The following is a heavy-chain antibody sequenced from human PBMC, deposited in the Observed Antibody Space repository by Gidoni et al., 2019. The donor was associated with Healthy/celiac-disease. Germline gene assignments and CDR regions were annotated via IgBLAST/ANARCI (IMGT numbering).Heavy chain of an antibody. CDR3: ARAGGVVPAAKSELGWFDP. CDR2: ISSSCSYI. Sequence: EVQLVESGGGLVKPGGSLRLSCAASGSTLRSYSMSWVRQAPGKGLAWVSSISSSCSYIYYADSVKGRFTISRDNAKNSLYLQMNSLRAEDTAVYYCARAGGVVPAAKSELGWFDPWGQGTLVTVSS. V-gene: IGHV3-21*01. J-gene: IGHJ5*02. D-gene: IGHD2-2*01. CDR1: GSTLRSYS.